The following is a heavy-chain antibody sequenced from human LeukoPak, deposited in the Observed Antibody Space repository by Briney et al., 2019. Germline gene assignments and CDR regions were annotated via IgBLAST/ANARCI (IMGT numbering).Heavy chain of an antibody. D-gene: IGHD3-22*01. CDR2: INHSGST. Sequence: SETLSLTCAVYGGSFSGYYWSWIRQPPGKGLEWIGEINHSGSTNYNPSLKSRVTISVDTSKNQFSLKLSSVTAADTAVYYCARGWAYDSSGYTDYWGQGTLVTVSS. J-gene: IGHJ4*02. CDR3: ARGWAYDSSGYTDY. CDR1: GGSFSGYY. V-gene: IGHV4-34*01.